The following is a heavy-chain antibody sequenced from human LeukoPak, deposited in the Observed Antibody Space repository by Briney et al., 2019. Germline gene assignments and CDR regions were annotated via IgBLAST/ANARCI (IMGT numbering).Heavy chain of an antibody. CDR2: IRFDGTNK. CDR3: AKGYCSGSCYNGLDY. Sequence: GGSLRLSCAPAGFTFSTYGMHWVRQAPGKGLEWVAFIRFDGTNKYYADSVKGRFAISRDSSKNTLYLQMNSLRAEDTAVYYCAKGYCSGSCYNGLDYWGQGTLVTVSS. CDR1: GFTFSTYG. V-gene: IGHV3-30*02. D-gene: IGHD2-15*01. J-gene: IGHJ4*02.